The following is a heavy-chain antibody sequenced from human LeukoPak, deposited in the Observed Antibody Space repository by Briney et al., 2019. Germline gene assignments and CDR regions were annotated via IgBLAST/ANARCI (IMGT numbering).Heavy chain of an antibody. D-gene: IGHD6-13*01. V-gene: IGHV3-23*01. J-gene: IGHJ4*02. CDR2: ISDSGGST. CDR1: GFSFSTFA. CDR3: AKRGVSSSWYYFDY. Sequence: PGGSLRLSCAASGFSFSTFAMNWVRQAPGKGLEWVSVISDSGGSTYYADSVKGRFTMSRDNPKNTLYLQLNSLRADDTAVYYCAKRGVSSSWYYFDYWGQGTLVTVSS.